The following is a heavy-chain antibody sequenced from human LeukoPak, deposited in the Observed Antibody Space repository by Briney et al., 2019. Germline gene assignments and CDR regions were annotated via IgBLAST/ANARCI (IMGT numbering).Heavy chain of an antibody. D-gene: IGHD5-18*01. CDR1: GGSFSGYY. V-gene: IGHV4-34*01. J-gene: IGHJ4*02. CDR2: INHSGST. CDR3: ARDSRYSSVY. Sequence: SETLSLTCAVYGGSFSGYYWSWICQPPGKGLEWIGEINHSGSTNYNPSLKSRVTISVDTSKNQFSLKLGSVTAADTAVYYCARDSRYSSVYWGQGTLVTVSS.